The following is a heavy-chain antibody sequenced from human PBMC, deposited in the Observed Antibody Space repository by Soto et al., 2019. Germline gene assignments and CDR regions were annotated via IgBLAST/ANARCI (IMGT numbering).Heavy chain of an antibody. CDR2: INDRGSI. D-gene: IGHD3-9*01. CDR3: ARESHDILTGPPWVWYFDL. V-gene: IGHV4-34*01. CDR1: GGSFSGYY. J-gene: IGHJ2*01. Sequence: QVQLQQWGAGPLRPLETLSLTFCVSGGSFSGYYWAWIRQSPGKGLEWIGEINDRGSINYNPSLKSRVSISVETSKNHYSLNLRSVTAADTAVYYCARESHDILTGPPWVWYFDLWGRGTLVTVSS.